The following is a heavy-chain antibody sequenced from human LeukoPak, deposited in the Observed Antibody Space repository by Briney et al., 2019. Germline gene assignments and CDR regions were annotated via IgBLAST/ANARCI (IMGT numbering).Heavy chain of an antibody. Sequence: ASVKVSCKASGYSFTGYYMHWVRHAPGQGLEWMGWINPNSGGTNYAQKFQGRVTMTRDTSISTAYMELSRLRSDDTAVYYCAREAAPAGRNFDYWGQGTLVTVSS. V-gene: IGHV1-2*02. CDR3: AREAAPAGRNFDY. CDR1: GYSFTGYY. CDR2: INPNSGGT. J-gene: IGHJ4*02. D-gene: IGHD6-13*01.